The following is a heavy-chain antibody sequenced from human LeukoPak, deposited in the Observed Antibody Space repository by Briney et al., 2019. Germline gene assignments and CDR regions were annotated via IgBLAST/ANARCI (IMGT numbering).Heavy chain of an antibody. CDR1: GYIFTNYD. Sequence: ASVKVSCKASGYIFTNYDINWVRQATGQGLEWMGWMNPNSGNTGYALKFQGRITMTRNTSISTAYMELSSLTSDDTAVYYCARKLIFDPWGQGTLVTVSS. CDR3: ARKLIFDP. V-gene: IGHV1-8*01. D-gene: IGHD2-8*01. J-gene: IGHJ5*02. CDR2: MNPNSGNT.